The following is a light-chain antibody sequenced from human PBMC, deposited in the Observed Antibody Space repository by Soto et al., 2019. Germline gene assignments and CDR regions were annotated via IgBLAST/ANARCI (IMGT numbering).Light chain of an antibody. CDR3: SLYTSSDTPYV. J-gene: IGLJ1*01. CDR2: VVS. Sequence: ALTQPASVSGSPGQSITISCTGTSSDVGAYDYVSWYQQHPDKAPKLIIYVVSNRPSGVSNRFSGSKSGNTASLTISGLQAEDEADYYCSLYTSSDTPYVFGTGTKLTVL. CDR1: SSDVGAYDY. V-gene: IGLV2-14*01.